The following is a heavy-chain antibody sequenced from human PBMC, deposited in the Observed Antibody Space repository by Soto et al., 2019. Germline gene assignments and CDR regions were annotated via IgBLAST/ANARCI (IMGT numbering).Heavy chain of an antibody. CDR3: ARQGSWPYYYYGLDV. CDR2: ISTYNGDT. CDR1: GYTFTTSG. D-gene: IGHD1-26*01. J-gene: IGHJ6*02. Sequence: QVQLVQSGPEMRKPGASVKVSCEASGYTFTTSGISWVRQVPGQGLEWMGWISTYNGDTNSAQNFQGRVLMTADTSTGTAYMELMSLKSDDTAVYYCARQGSWPYYYYGLDVWGQGTIVTVSS. V-gene: IGHV1-18*01.